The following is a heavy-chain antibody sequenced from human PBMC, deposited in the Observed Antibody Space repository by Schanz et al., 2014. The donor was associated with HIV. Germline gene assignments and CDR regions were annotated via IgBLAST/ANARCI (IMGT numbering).Heavy chain of an antibody. Sequence: QVQLVESGGGVVQPGRSLRLSCAASGFTFNSYGMHWVRQAPGKGLEWVSSISESGGRTYYADSVKGRFTISRDNSKNTLYLQMNNLRAEDTAVYGCARQGLRFSFWLDYWGQGTPVTVS. V-gene: IGHV3-NL1*01. D-gene: IGHD4-17*01. CDR2: ISESGGRT. CDR3: ARQGLRFSFWLDY. CDR1: GFTFNSYG. J-gene: IGHJ4*02.